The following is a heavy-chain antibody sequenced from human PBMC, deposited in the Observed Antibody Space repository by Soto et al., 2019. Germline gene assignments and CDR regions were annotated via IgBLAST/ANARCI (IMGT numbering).Heavy chain of an antibody. Sequence: EVQLVESGGGLVQPGGSLRLSCAGSGLTLSRYWMHWVRQGPGKGLVWVSRIISDGGTTTYADSVKGRFTISRDNAKNTVDLQMNSLRAEDTAVYYCLAGETNYFDFWGQGTLVTVSS. CDR1: GLTLSRYW. D-gene: IGHD3-10*01. V-gene: IGHV3-74*01. CDR2: IISDGGTT. CDR3: LAGETNYFDF. J-gene: IGHJ4*02.